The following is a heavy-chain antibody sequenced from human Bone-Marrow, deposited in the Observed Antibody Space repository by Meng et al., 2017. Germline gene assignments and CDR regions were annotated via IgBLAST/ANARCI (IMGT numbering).Heavy chain of an antibody. D-gene: IGHD1-26*01. CDR3: ARDRSGSHYSPPSLDYYGMDV. Sequence: SETLSLTCTVSGGSISSYYWSWIRQPAGKGLEWIGRIYTSGSTNYNPSLKSRVTMSVDTSKNQFSLKLSSVTAADTAVYYCARDRSGSHYSPPSLDYYGMDVWGQGPTVTVSS. V-gene: IGHV4-4*07. CDR2: IYTSGST. J-gene: IGHJ6*02. CDR1: GGSISSYY.